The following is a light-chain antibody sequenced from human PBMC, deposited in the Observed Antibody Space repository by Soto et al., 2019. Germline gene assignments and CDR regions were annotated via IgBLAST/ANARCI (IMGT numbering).Light chain of an antibody. J-gene: IGLJ1*01. CDR3: SSYTSSSSYV. CDR2: DVS. V-gene: IGLV2-14*01. CDR1: SSGVGGYNY. Sequence: QSALTQPASVSGSPGQSITISCTGTSSGVGGYNYVSWYQQHPGKAPKLMIYDVSNRPSGVSNRFSGSKSGNTASLTISGLQAEDEADYYCSSYTSSSSYVCGTGTKVTV.